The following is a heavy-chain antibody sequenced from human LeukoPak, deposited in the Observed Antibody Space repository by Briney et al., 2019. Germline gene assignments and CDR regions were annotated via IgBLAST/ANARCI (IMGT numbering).Heavy chain of an antibody. CDR1: GYTFTGYY. J-gene: IGHJ4*02. CDR3: ARELGIVWGATMGFDY. V-gene: IGHV1-2*02. Sequence: ASVKVSCKASGYTFTGYYMHWVRQAPGQGLEWMGWINPNSGGTNYAQKFQGRVTMTRDTSISTAYMELSRLRSDDTAVYYCARELGIVWGATMGFDYWGQGTLVTVSS. D-gene: IGHD1-26*01. CDR2: INPNSGGT.